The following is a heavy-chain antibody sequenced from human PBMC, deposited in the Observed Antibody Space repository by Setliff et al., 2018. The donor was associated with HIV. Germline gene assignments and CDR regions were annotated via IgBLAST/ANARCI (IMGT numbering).Heavy chain of an antibody. CDR3: VKGVMIRGVMGPI. J-gene: IGHJ4*02. Sequence: GGSLSLSCAASGFTFDDYAMHWVRQAPGQGLEWVSGISWNSGSNKYYADSVKGRFTISRENSKNTLNLKMNSLRAEDTAKYYCVKGVMIRGVMGPIWGQGALVTVSS. D-gene: IGHD3-10*01. CDR1: GFTFDDYA. CDR2: ISWNSGSNK. V-gene: IGHV3-9*01.